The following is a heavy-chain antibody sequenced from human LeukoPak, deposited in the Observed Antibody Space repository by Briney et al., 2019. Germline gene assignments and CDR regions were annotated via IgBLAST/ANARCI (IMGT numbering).Heavy chain of an antibody. CDR2: ISSNGGST. CDR3: ARVGRDGYNYYYYYMDV. Sequence: PGGSLRLSCAASGFTFSSYSMNWVRQAPGKGLEYVSAISSNGGSTYYANSVKGRFTISRDNSKNTLYLQMGSLRAEDMAVYYCARVGRDGYNYYYYYMDVWGKGTTVTVSS. V-gene: IGHV3-64*01. D-gene: IGHD5-24*01. J-gene: IGHJ6*03. CDR1: GFTFSSYS.